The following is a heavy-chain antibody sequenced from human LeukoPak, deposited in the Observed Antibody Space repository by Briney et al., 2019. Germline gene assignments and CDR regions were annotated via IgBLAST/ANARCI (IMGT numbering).Heavy chain of an antibody. CDR2: IYYSGST. CDR1: GGSVSSGSYY. CDR3: ARAQVVITLGYYYYYGMDV. Sequence: SETLSLTCTVSGGSVSSGSYYWSWIRQPPGKGLEWIGYIYYSGSTNYNPSLKSRVTISVDTSKNQFSLKLSSVTAADTAVYYCARAQVVITLGYYYYYGMDVWGQGTTVTVSS. D-gene: IGHD3-22*01. J-gene: IGHJ6*02. V-gene: IGHV4-61*01.